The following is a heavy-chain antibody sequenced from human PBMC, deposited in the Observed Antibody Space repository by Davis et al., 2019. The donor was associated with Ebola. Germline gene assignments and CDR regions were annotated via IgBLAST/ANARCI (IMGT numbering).Heavy chain of an antibody. J-gene: IGHJ4*02. Sequence: SVKVSCKASGGTFSSYAISWVRQAPEQGLEWMGGIIPIFGTANYAQKFQGRVTITADESTSTAYMELSSLRSEDTAVYYCARGNMVRGVIISNFDYWGQGTLVTVSS. CDR1: GGTFSSYA. CDR2: IIPIFGTA. V-gene: IGHV1-69*13. CDR3: ARGNMVRGVIISNFDY. D-gene: IGHD3-10*01.